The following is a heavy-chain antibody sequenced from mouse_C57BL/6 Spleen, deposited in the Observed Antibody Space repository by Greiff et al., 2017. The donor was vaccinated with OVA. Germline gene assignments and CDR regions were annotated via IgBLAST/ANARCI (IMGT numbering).Heavy chain of an antibody. CDR2: INPSTGGT. CDR1: GYTFTGYY. Sequence: VQLQQSGPELVKPGASVKISCKASGYTFTGYYMNWVKQSPGKSLEWIGEINPSTGGTTYNQKFKVKATLTVATSSSTAYMQLKSLTSEDSAVEDCARTCYSNYEEGDMDDWGQGTSVTVSS. D-gene: IGHD2-5*01. CDR3: ARTCYSNYEEGDMDD. V-gene: IGHV1-42*01. J-gene: IGHJ4*01.